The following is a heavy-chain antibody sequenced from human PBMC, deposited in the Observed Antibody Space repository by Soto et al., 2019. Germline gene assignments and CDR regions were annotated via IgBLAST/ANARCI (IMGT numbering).Heavy chain of an antibody. CDR3: ARCSRNSCYSYGVDA. J-gene: IGHJ6*01. D-gene: IGHD2-15*01. V-gene: IGHV3-48*02. Sequence: XGALKLSCFFAGFTFSTYTMNWVRQAPGKGLEWVSYISDSGATKHYADSVKGRFTISRDNGKDSLYLQMNSLRDEDTAVYFCARCSRNSCYSYGVDAWGQGATVTVS. CDR1: GFTFSTYT. CDR2: ISDSGATK.